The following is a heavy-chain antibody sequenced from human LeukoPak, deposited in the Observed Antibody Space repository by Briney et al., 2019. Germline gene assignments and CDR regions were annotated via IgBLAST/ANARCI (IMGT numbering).Heavy chain of an antibody. D-gene: IGHD2-21*02. CDR3: ARLPGVTYYYYYMDV. V-gene: IGHV4-34*01. Sequence: SETLSLTCAVYGGSFSGYYWSWIRQPPGKGLEWIGEINHSGSTNYNPSLKSRVTISVDTSKNQFSLKLSSVTAADTAVYYCARLPGVTYYYYYMDVWGKGTTVTASS. CDR1: GGSFSGYY. J-gene: IGHJ6*03. CDR2: INHSGST.